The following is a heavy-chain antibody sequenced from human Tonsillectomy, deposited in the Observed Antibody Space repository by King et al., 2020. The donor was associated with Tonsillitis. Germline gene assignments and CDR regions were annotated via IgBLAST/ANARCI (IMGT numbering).Heavy chain of an antibody. D-gene: IGHD3-3*01. J-gene: IGHJ3*01. Sequence: VQLQESGPGLVKPSETLSLTCNVSGVSISSFYWSWIRQSPGKGLEWIGCMFFSGRSNYNPSLKSRVTMSVDTSKNQFSLKLTSVTAADTAVYYCARGGVLEWRSLWGQGTKVTVSS. CDR3: ARGGVLEWRSL. CDR1: GVSISSFY. V-gene: IGHV4-59*01. CDR2: MFFSGRS.